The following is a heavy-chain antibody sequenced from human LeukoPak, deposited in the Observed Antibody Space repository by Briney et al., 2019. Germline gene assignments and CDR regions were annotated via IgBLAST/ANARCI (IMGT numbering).Heavy chain of an antibody. CDR2: IYYSGRT. CDR1: GGSISSSSYY. Sequence: SETLSLTCTVSGGSISSSSYYWGWIRQPPGKGLEWIGTIYYSGRTYYNPSLKSRVTISVDTSKNQFSLKLSSVTAADTAVYYCARLSTSAYFQHWGQGTLATVPS. CDR3: ARLSTSAYFQH. J-gene: IGHJ1*01. V-gene: IGHV4-39*01.